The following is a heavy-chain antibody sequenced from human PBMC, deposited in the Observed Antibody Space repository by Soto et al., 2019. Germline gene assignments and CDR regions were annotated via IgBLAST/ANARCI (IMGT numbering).Heavy chain of an antibody. CDR1: ALTFSSYA. Sequence: GGPLRLSCAASALTFSSYAMRWVRPAPGKGLEWVSALSGSGGSTYYADSVSGRFTISRDNSKTTLYLQMNSLRAEDPAVYYCEKDKGQYSKHAFHIWRQGTMVPVSS. D-gene: IGHD6-6*01. V-gene: IGHV3-23*01. J-gene: IGHJ3*02. CDR2: LSGSGGST. CDR3: EKDKGQYSKHAFHI.